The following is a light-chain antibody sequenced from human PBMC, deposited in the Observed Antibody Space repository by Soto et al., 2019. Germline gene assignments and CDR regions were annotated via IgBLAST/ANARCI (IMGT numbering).Light chain of an antibody. Sequence: EIVLTQSPVTLSLSPGERATLSCRASQTVSSYLAWFQQKPGQAPRLLIYDASNRATGIPARFSGSGSGTDFTLTISSLEPEDFAVYYCQQRYNWPWPFGHGTKVEI. V-gene: IGKV3-11*01. CDR3: QQRYNWPWP. J-gene: IGKJ1*01. CDR1: QTVSSY. CDR2: DAS.